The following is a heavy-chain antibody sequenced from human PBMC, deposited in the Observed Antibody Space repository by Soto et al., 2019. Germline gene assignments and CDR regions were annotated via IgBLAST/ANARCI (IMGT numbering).Heavy chain of an antibody. CDR2: IKQDGTDK. Sequence: PGGSLRLSCAVSGFSFSTYWMSWVRQAPGKGLEWVASIKQDGTDKYYVDSVKGRFTISRDNARNSLYLQMNSLRAEDTAVYYCARDPPHYYGSGSHDAFDIWGQGTMVTVSS. CDR3: ARDPPHYYGSGSHDAFDI. CDR1: GFSFSTYW. D-gene: IGHD3-10*01. V-gene: IGHV3-7*01. J-gene: IGHJ3*02.